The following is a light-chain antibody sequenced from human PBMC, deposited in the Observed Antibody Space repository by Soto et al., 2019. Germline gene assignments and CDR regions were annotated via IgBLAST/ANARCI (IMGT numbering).Light chain of an antibody. Sequence: QSALTQPASVSGSPGQSITISCTGTSSDVGGYNYVSWYQQHPGKAPKLMIYDVSNRPSGVSNRFSGSKSGNTASLTISGLQAEDEADYYCSSYTSSSTPCVVFGGWTKLTVL. CDR1: SSDVGGYNY. CDR2: DVS. J-gene: IGLJ2*01. CDR3: SSYTSSSTPCVV. V-gene: IGLV2-14*01.